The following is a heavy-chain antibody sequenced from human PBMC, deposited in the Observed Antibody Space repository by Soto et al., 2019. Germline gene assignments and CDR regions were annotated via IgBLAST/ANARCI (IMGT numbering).Heavy chain of an antibody. Sequence: ASVKVSCTVSGGYSFSEISLHWVRQAPGKGLEWMGGFDPEAGEPVYAQRFQGRVTMTEDTYTDTAYVELSSLTSEDTAVYFCALGGYYSVSSGFDYWGQGTLVTVSS. V-gene: IGHV1-24*01. J-gene: IGHJ4*02. CDR2: FDPEAGEP. CDR3: ALGGYYSVSSGFDY. CDR1: GGYSFSEIS. D-gene: IGHD3-22*01.